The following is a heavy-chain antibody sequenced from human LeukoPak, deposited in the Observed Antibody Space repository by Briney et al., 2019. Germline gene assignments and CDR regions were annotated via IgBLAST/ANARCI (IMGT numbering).Heavy chain of an antibody. V-gene: IGHV3-74*01. CDR3: ARDRVKTTVTGEFDY. J-gene: IGHJ4*02. CDR1: GFSFSSFW. D-gene: IGHD4-17*01. CDR2: IKSNGAGT. Sequence: GGSLRLSCAASGFSFSSFWMHWVRQAPGKGLVWVSGIKSNGAGTSYADSVKGRFTISRDNAKNSLYLQMNSLRAEDTAVYYCARDRVKTTVTGEFDYWGQGTLVTVSS.